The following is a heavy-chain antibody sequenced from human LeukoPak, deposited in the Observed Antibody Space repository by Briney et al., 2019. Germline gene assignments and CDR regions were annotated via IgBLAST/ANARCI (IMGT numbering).Heavy chain of an antibody. Sequence: SETLSLTCTVSGGSVSSGSYYWSWIRQPPGKGLEWIGYIYYSGSTYYNPSLKSRVTISVDTSKNQFSLKLSSVTAADTAVYYCARDRPPPYSSSSTRWFDPWGQGTLVTVSS. J-gene: IGHJ5*02. CDR3: ARDRPPPYSSSSTRWFDP. D-gene: IGHD6-13*01. CDR2: IYYSGST. CDR1: GGSVSSGSYY. V-gene: IGHV4-61*01.